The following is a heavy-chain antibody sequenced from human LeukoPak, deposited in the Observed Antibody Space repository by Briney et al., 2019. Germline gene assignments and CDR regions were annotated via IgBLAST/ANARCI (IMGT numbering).Heavy chain of an antibody. CDR1: GFTFSIYA. CDR3: ARDCERLVVDYAFDI. J-gene: IGHJ3*02. V-gene: IGHV3-30*04. D-gene: IGHD2-15*01. Sequence: GGSLRLSCAASGFTFSIYAMHWVRQAPGKGLEWVAVISYDGSNKYQADSVKGRYTISRDNSKKTLYLQMNSLRAEDTAVYYCARDCERLVVDYAFDIWGQGTMVTVSS. CDR2: ISYDGSNK.